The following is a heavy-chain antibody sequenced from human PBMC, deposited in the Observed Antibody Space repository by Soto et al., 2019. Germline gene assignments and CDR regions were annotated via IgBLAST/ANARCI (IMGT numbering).Heavy chain of an antibody. J-gene: IGHJ4*02. D-gene: IGHD2-15*01. CDR3: ARGLLRPEYIHY. CDR2: IYYSGTT. V-gene: IGHV4-31*03. CDR1: GGSISSGGYY. Sequence: SETLSLTCTVSGGSISSGGYYWSWIRQHPGKGLEWIGYIYYSGTTYYNPSLKSRLTISIDTSKNQFSLKLGSVTAADTAVYYCARGLLRPEYIHYWGQAIMVTGSS.